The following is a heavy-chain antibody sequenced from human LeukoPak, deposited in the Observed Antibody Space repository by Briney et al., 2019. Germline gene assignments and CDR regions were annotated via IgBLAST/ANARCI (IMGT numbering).Heavy chain of an antibody. J-gene: IGHJ3*02. CDR3: ARYRRVVVTRDAFDI. Sequence: SETLSLTCTVSGGSISSYYWSWIRQPPGKGLEWIGYIYYSGSTNYNPSLKSRVTISVDTSKNQFSLKLSSVTAADTAVYYCARYRRVVVTRDAFDIWGQGTMVTVSS. V-gene: IGHV4-59*12. CDR1: GGSISSYY. CDR2: IYYSGST. D-gene: IGHD3-22*01.